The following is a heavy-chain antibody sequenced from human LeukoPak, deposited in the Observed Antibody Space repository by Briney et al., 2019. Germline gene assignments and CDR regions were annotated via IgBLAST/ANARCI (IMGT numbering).Heavy chain of an antibody. CDR2: ISGSGGST. CDR3: AKGRIIAAAGNLDY. Sequence: SGGSLRLSCAASGFTFSSYAMSWVRQAPGKGLEWVSAISGSGGSTYYADSVKGRFTISRDNSKNTLYLQMNSLRAEDTAVYYCAKGRIIAAAGNLDYWGQGILVTVSS. CDR1: GFTFSSYA. J-gene: IGHJ4*02. V-gene: IGHV3-23*01. D-gene: IGHD6-13*01.